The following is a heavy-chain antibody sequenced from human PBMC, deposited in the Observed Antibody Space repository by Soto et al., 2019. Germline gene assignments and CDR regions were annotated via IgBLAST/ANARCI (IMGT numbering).Heavy chain of an antibody. J-gene: IGHJ6*02. Sequence: AGSLSLSCAASGFTFSSYSMNWVRQAPGKGLEWVSYISSSSSIIYYADSVKGRFTISRDDAKNSLFLQMNSLRDEDTAVYYCARDPQGYCSSTSCYRHYYYGMDVWGQGTTVTVSS. CDR2: ISSSSSII. V-gene: IGHV3-48*02. D-gene: IGHD2-2*01. CDR3: ARDPQGYCSSTSCYRHYYYGMDV. CDR1: GFTFSSYS.